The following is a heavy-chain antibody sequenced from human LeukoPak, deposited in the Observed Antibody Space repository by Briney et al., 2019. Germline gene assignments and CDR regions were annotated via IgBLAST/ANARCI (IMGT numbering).Heavy chain of an antibody. CDR2: ISSSSSYI. V-gene: IGHV3-21*01. Sequence: GGSLRLSCAASGFTFSSYSMNWVRQAPGKGLEWVSSISSSSSYIYYADSVKGRFTISRDNAKNSLYLQMNSLRAEDTAVYYCARDEGSSENWNYAQYWGQGTLVTVSS. CDR3: ARDEGSSENWNYAQY. J-gene: IGHJ4*02. CDR1: GFTFSSYS. D-gene: IGHD1-7*01.